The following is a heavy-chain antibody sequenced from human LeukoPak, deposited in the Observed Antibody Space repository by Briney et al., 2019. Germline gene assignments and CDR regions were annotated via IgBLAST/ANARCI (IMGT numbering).Heavy chain of an antibody. J-gene: IGHJ3*02. CDR3: ARDLYGSSGYYYKVFDI. Sequence: PSETLSLTCTVSGGSISSYYWSCIRQPAGKGLEWIGRIYTSGSSNSNPSLKSRVTISVDTSKNQFSLKLSSVTAADTAVYYCARDLYGSSGYYYKVFDIWGQGTMVTVSS. CDR1: GGSISSYY. D-gene: IGHD3-22*01. V-gene: IGHV4-4*07. CDR2: IYTSGSS.